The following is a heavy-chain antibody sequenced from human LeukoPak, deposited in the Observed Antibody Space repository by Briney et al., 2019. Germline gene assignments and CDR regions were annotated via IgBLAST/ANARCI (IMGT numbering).Heavy chain of an antibody. D-gene: IGHD4-17*01. CDR1: GFTVSSNY. V-gene: IGHV3-53*04. CDR2: IYSGGST. CDR3: ARGRDYGDDAFDI. Sequence: GGSLRLSCAASGFTVSSNYMNWVRQAPGKGLEWVSVIYSGGSTYYADSVKGRFTISGHNSKNTLYLQMNSLRAEDTAVYYCARGRDYGDDAFDIWGQGTMVTVSS. J-gene: IGHJ3*02.